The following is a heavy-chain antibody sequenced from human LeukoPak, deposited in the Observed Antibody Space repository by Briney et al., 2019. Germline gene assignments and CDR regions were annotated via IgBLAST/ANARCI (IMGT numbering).Heavy chain of an antibody. D-gene: IGHD3-10*01. CDR1: GGSFNGYY. J-gene: IGHJ4*02. V-gene: IGHV4-34*01. Sequence: SETLSLTCAVYGGSFNGYYWTWIRQPPGKGLEWIGEINHSGDTNYNPSLKSRVTISVDTSKNQFSLKLTSVTAADTAVYYWAREGYGSGGDYWGQGTLVTVSS. CDR3: AREGYGSGGDY. CDR2: INHSGDT.